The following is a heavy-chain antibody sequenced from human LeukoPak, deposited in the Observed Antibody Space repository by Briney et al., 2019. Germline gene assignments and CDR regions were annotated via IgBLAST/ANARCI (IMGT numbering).Heavy chain of an antibody. D-gene: IGHD2-21*02. CDR1: GFTFSSYA. CDR2: MYTGGGR. V-gene: IGHV3-66*01. J-gene: IGHJ4*02. CDR3: TRGQSYCGADCYSD. Sequence: GGSLRLSCAASGFTFSSYAMHWVRQAPGKGLEWVSVMYTGGGRYYGDSVKGRFTISRDNSKNTVFLQMNSLRVEDTALYYCTRGQSYCGADCYSDWGQGTLVTVSS.